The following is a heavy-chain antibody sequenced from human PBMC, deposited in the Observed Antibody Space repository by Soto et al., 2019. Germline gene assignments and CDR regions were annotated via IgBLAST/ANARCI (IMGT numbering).Heavy chain of an antibody. CDR2: IYHSGNT. CDR3: DRIGRESTNFYSWFDT. D-gene: IGHD2-2*02. Sequence: SETLSLTCVVSGSSISTDFYWGWIRQAPGKALEWIGSIYHSGNTYYNPSLRSRLTISVDTSNNQFSLMLRSVTAAETAVYHCDRIGRESTNFYSWFDTWGQGSLVTVSS. CDR1: GSSISTDFY. V-gene: IGHV4-38-2*01. J-gene: IGHJ5*02.